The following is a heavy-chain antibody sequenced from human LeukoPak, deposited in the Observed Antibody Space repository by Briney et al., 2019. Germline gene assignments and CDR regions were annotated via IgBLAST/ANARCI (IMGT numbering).Heavy chain of an antibody. Sequence: PETLSLTSTVSGGSISSYYWSWIRQPPGKGLGWIGYIYYSGSTNYNPSLKSRVTISVDTSKNQFSLKLSSVTAADTAVYYCATMYGSGSYGMDVWGQGTTVTVSS. CDR2: IYYSGST. CDR1: GGSISSYY. CDR3: ATMYGSGSYGMDV. D-gene: IGHD3-10*01. V-gene: IGHV4-59*08. J-gene: IGHJ6*02.